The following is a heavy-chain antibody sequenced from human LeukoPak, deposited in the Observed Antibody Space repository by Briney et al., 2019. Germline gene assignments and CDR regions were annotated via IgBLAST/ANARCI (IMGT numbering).Heavy chain of an antibody. CDR1: GFTFSSYW. V-gene: IGHV3-74*01. CDR2: INSDGSST. J-gene: IGHJ3*02. Sequence: GGSLRLSCAASGFTFSSYWMHWVRQAPGKGLVWVSRINSDGSSTSYADSVKGRFTISRDNAKNTLYLQMNSLRAEDTAVYYCAKERSPSRAFDIWGQGTMVTVSS. D-gene: IGHD2-2*01. CDR3: AKERSPSRAFDI.